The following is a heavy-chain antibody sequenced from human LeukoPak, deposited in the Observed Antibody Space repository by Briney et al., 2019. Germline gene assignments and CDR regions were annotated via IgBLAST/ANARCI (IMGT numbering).Heavy chain of an antibody. CDR3: ARDSSSSSGHYYYYMDV. J-gene: IGHJ6*03. Sequence: SVKVSCKASGGTFSSYAISWVRQAPGHGLEWMGGIIPIFGTANYAQKFQGRVTITTDESTSTAYMELSSLRSEDTAVYYCARDSSSSSGHYYYYMDVWGKGTTVTVSS. D-gene: IGHD6-6*01. CDR1: GGTFSSYA. V-gene: IGHV1-69*05. CDR2: IIPIFGTA.